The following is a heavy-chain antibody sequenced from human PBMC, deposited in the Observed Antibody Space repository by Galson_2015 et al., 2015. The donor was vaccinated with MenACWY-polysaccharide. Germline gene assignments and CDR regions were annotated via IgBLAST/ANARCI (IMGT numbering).Heavy chain of an antibody. V-gene: IGHV2-5*02. J-gene: IGHJ5*02. Sequence: PALVKPTQTLTLTCTFSGFSLSTSGVGVGWIRQPPGKALEWLALTYWDDDKRYSPSLKSRLTITKDTSKNQVVLTMTNMDPVDTATYYCAHSSRFGELSGNWFDPWGQGTLVTVSS. D-gene: IGHD3-10*01. CDR1: GFSLSTSGVG. CDR3: AHSSRFGELSGNWFDP. CDR2: TYWDDDK.